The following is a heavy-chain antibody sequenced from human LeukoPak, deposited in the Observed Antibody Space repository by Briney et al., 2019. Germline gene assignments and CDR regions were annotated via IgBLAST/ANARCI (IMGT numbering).Heavy chain of an antibody. CDR3: GRGVQSFDP. Sequence: APVMVSCKASGYNFRAYYIHWVRQAPGQGLEWLGYIRPMTGDTNYAQKFQDRVTFSMDTSTATAYMELRSLRSDDTAFYYCGRGVQSFDPWGQGTLVTVSS. V-gene: IGHV1-2*02. CDR2: IRPMTGDT. J-gene: IGHJ5*02. CDR1: GYNFRAYY.